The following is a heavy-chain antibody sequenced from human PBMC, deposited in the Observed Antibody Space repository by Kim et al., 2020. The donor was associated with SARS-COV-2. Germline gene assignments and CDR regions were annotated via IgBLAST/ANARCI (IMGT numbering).Heavy chain of an antibody. D-gene: IGHD6-13*01. CDR1: GFTFSDYN. V-gene: IGHV3-33*01. CDR2: IWYDGSKE. CDR3: ARDTSKWYTLNGMDV. J-gene: IGHJ6*02. Sequence: GGSLRLSCEASGFTFSDYNIHWVRQAPGKDLEWLTLIWYDGSKEYYAESVMGRFTISRDNSKNTLYLQMNDLSAEDTAIYFCARDTSKWYTLNGMDVCGQGTTVTVSS.